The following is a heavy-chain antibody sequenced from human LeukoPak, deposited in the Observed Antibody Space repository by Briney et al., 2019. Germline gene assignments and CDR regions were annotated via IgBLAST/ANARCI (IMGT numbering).Heavy chain of an antibody. J-gene: IGHJ4*02. Sequence: GASVKVPCKASGYTFTDFYIHWVRQAPGQGLEWMGWIIPHSGDTHYAQNFQGRVTMTRDTSISTAYMELSRLRSDDTAVYYCARGDVLTGYPYWGQGTLVTISS. CDR1: GYTFTDFY. CDR2: IIPHSGDT. D-gene: IGHD3-9*01. V-gene: IGHV1-2*02. CDR3: ARGDVLTGYPY.